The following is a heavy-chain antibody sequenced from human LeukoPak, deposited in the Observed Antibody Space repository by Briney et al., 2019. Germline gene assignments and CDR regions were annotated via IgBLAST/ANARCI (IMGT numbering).Heavy chain of an antibody. D-gene: IGHD3-22*01. J-gene: IGHJ4*02. CDR2: INHSGST. CDR3: ARLRLLRYVFDY. Sequence: ASETLSLTCAVYGGSFSGYYWSWIRQPPGKGLEWIGEINHSGSTNYNPSLKSRVTISVDTSKNQFSLKLSSVTAADTAVYYCARLRLLRYVFDYWGQGTLVTVSS. V-gene: IGHV4-34*01. CDR1: GGSFSGYY.